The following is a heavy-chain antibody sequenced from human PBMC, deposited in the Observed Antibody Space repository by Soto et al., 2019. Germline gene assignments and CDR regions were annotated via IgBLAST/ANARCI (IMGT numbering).Heavy chain of an antibody. CDR3: AHKPDDANRFDP. D-gene: IGHD1-1*01. J-gene: IGHJ5*02. CDR2: VYWDDDK. V-gene: IGHV2-5*02. Sequence: QIALKESGPTLVKPTQNLTLTCTFSGFSLTTPTVGVGWIRQPPGKALEWLAFVYWDDDKRYSPSLKTRLTITKDSSENRGVLTMTDIDPADTGTYYCAHKPDDANRFDPWGQGTLVTVSS. CDR1: GFSLTTPTVG.